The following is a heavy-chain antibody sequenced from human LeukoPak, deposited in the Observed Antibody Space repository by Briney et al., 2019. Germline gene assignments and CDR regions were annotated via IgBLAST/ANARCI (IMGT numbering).Heavy chain of an antibody. Sequence: GGTLRLFCGASGFTYSNAWMSCVRHAPGKGLEWVGRIKSKTDGGTTDYAAPVKGRFTISRDDSKNTLYLQMNSLKTEDTAVYYCTTDLRIAVAGTYYYYYYMDVWGKGTTVTVSS. CDR2: IKSKTDGGTT. D-gene: IGHD6-19*01. CDR3: TTDLRIAVAGTYYYYYYMDV. J-gene: IGHJ6*03. CDR1: GFTYSNAW. V-gene: IGHV3-15*01.